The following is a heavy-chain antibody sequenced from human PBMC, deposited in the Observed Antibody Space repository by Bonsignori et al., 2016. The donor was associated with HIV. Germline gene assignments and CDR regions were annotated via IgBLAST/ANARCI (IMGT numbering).Heavy chain of an antibody. D-gene: IGHD3-22*01. Sequence: WIRQPPGKELEWVSSISSSSSYIYYADSVKGRFTISRDNAKNSLYLQMNSLRAEDTAVYYCATSTYYYDSRFDYWGQGTLVTVSS. CDR2: ISSSSSYI. J-gene: IGHJ4*02. V-gene: IGHV3-21*01. CDR3: ATSTYYYDSRFDY.